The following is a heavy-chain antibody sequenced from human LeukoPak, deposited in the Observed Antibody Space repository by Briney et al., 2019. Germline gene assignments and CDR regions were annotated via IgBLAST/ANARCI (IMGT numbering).Heavy chain of an antibody. CDR1: GFTFSSYD. J-gene: IGHJ6*02. D-gene: IGHD6-19*01. Sequence: GGSLRLSCAASGFTFSSYDMHWVRQATGKGLEWVSAIGTAGDTYYLGSVKGRFTISRENAKNSLYLQMNSLRAGDTAVYYCARGIAYSSGWYRWGYYGMDVWGQGTTVTVSS. CDR3: ARGIAYSSGWYRWGYYGMDV. V-gene: IGHV3-13*01. CDR2: IGTAGDT.